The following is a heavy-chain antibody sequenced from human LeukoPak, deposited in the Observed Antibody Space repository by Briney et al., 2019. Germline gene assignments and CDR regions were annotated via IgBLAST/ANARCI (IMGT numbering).Heavy chain of an antibody. V-gene: IGHV3-33*06. D-gene: IGHD6-13*01. CDR2: IWYDGSNK. J-gene: IGHJ6*03. CDR3: AKDPSTIAAAGMGVYYYMDV. Sequence: PGGSLRLSCAASGFTFSSYGMHWVRQAPGKGLEWVAVIWYDGSNKYYADSVKGRFTISRDNSKNTLYLQMNSLRAEDTAVYHCAKDPSTIAAAGMGVYYYMDVWGKGTTVTVSS. CDR1: GFTFSSYG.